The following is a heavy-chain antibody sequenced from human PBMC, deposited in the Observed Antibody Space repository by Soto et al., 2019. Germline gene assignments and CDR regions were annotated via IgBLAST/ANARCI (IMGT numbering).Heavy chain of an antibody. D-gene: IGHD1-1*01. J-gene: IGHJ4*02. CDR3: ARGRYGDY. CDR2: ISAHNGNT. CDR1: GYTFTSYG. Sequence: QVHLVQSGAEVKKPGASVKVSCKGSGYTFTSYGITWMRQAPGQGLEWMGWISAHNGNTNYAQKLQGRVTVTRDTSTSTAYMELRSLRFDDTAVYYCARGRYGDYWGQGALVTVSS. V-gene: IGHV1-18*01.